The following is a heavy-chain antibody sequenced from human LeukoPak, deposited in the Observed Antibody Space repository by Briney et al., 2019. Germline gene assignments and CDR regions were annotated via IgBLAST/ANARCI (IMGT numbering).Heavy chain of an antibody. D-gene: IGHD2-2*02. CDR1: GGTFSSYT. Sequence: ASVKVFCKASGGTFSSYTISWVRQAPGQGLEWMGRIIPILGIANYAQKFQGRVTITADKSMSTAYMELSSLRSEDTAVYYCARIPHRYRSSTSCYMRGDFDYWGQGTLVTVSS. J-gene: IGHJ4*02. CDR3: ARIPHRYRSSTSCYMRGDFDY. CDR2: IIPILGIA. V-gene: IGHV1-69*02.